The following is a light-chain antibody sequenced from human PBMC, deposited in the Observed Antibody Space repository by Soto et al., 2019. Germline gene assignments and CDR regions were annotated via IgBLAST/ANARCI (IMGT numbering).Light chain of an antibody. Sequence: QSVLTQPASVSGSPGQSISISCTGTSSDLGNYNIVSWYQQHPGKAPKLVIYEVTKRPSGVSNRFSGSKSGNTASLTISGLQAEDEADYYCCSYGGPVFGPGTKVTVL. CDR3: CSYGGPV. J-gene: IGLJ1*01. CDR2: EVT. CDR1: SSDLGNYNI. V-gene: IGLV2-23*02.